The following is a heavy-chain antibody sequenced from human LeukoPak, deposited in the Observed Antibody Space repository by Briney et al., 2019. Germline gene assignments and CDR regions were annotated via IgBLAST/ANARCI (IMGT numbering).Heavy chain of an antibody. CDR3: ARAGSYYPYFDY. CDR2: INPSGDTT. V-gene: IGHV1-46*01. J-gene: IGHJ4*02. CDR1: GYTFINYY. Sequence: ASVKVSCKTSGYTFINYYMHWVRQAPGQGLEWMGIINPSGDTTNYAQKFQGRVTMTRDTSTSTVYMELSSLRSEDTAIYYCARAGSYYPYFDYWGQGTLVTVSS. D-gene: IGHD1-26*01.